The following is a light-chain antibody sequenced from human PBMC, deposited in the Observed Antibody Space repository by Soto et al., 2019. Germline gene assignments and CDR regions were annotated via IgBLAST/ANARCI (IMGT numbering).Light chain of an antibody. CDR1: SANSDSK. Sequence: QSVLNQPPAASASLGTSVTLTCALNSANSDSKVDWYQQRPGKGPRFVMRVGADGIVGSKGDGIPDRFSVLGSGLYRSLIIENLQEEDEGDYHCAADYLSGTNFVRVFGGGTKLTVL. CDR3: AADYLSGTNFVRV. V-gene: IGLV9-49*01. J-gene: IGLJ3*02. CDR2: VGADGIVG.